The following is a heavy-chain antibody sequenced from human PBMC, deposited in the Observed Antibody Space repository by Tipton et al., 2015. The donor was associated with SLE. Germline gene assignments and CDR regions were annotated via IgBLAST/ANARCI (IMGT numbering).Heavy chain of an antibody. CDR3: AREVSLTGTTSFFDY. V-gene: IGHV3-21*04. CDR1: RFTFSSYA. J-gene: IGHJ4*02. Sequence: SLRLSCAASRFTFSSYAIHWVRQAPGKGLEWASSISSSSSYIYYADSVKGRFTISRDNAKNTLYLQMNSLRAEDTAVYYCAREVSLTGTTSFFDYWGQGTLVTVSS. CDR2: ISSSSSYI. D-gene: IGHD1-7*01.